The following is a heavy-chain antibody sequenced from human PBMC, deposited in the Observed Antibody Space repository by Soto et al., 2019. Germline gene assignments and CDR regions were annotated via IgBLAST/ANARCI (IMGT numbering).Heavy chain of an antibody. CDR2: IGTQHDT. V-gene: IGHV3-13*01. J-gene: IGHJ5*02. D-gene: IGHD3-16*01. Sequence: EVQLVESGGGLVQPGGSLRLSCAASGFTFSAYDMHWVRQATGKGLEWVSAIGTQHDTYYPESVKGRFTISSENAKNWLYLQMNRQSAGATAVYFCAREGSFRGGGGGWIDPWGQGTLVTVSS. CDR3: AREGSFRGGGGGWIDP. CDR1: GFTFSAYD.